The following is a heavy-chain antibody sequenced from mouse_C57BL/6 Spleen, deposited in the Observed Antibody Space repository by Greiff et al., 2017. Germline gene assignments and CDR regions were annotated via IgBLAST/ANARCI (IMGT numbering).Heavy chain of an antibody. CDR3: ARRSLYYDYEGYYAMDY. V-gene: IGHV1-39*01. D-gene: IGHD2-4*01. J-gene: IGHJ4*01. CDR1: GYSFTDYN. CDR2: INPNYGTT. Sequence: QLQESGPELVKPGASVKISCKASGYSFTDYNMNWVKQSNGKSLEWIGVINPNYGTTSYNQKFKGKATLTVDQSSSTAYMQLNSLTSEDSAVYYCARRSLYYDYEGYYAMDYWGQGTSVTVSS.